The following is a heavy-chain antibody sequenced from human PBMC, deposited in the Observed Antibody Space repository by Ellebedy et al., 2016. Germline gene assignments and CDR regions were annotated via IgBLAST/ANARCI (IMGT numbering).Heavy chain of an antibody. CDR3: ARVDAATAPLVL. V-gene: IGHV3-7*04. D-gene: IGHD5-18*01. CDR2: IKQDGSEK. CDR1: GFTFSSYW. Sequence: GESLKISXAASGFTFSSYWMSWVRQAPGKGLEWVANIKQDGSEKYYVDSVKGRFTISRDNAKNSLYLQMNSLRAEDTAVYYCARVDAATAPLVLWGQGTLVTVSS. J-gene: IGHJ4*02.